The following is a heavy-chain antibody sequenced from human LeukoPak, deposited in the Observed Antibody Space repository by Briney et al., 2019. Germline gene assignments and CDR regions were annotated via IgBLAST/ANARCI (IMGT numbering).Heavy chain of an antibody. CDR2: IYYTGST. D-gene: IGHD6-19*01. Sequence: SETLSLTCTVSGGSISSSSYYWGWIRQPPGKGLEWIGSIYYTGSTNYNPSLKSRVTISLDTSKKQFSLKLSSVTAADTAVYYCASVRGYSSGWYASGFDPWGQGTLVTVSS. CDR1: GGSISSSSYY. V-gene: IGHV4-39*07. J-gene: IGHJ5*02. CDR3: ASVRGYSSGWYASGFDP.